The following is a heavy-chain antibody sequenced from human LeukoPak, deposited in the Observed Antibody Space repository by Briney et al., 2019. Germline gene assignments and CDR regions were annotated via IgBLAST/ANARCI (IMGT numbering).Heavy chain of an antibody. D-gene: IGHD3-22*01. J-gene: IGHJ4*02. Sequence: GGSLRLSCAASGFTFSSYSMNWVRQAPGKGLEWVSYISSSGSTIYYADSVKGRFTISRDNAKKSLYLEMNSLRAEDTAVYYCARDSVGHSSGYYVDYWGQGTLVSVSS. CDR2: ISSSGSTI. CDR3: ARDSVGHSSGYYVDY. V-gene: IGHV3-48*04. CDR1: GFTFSSYS.